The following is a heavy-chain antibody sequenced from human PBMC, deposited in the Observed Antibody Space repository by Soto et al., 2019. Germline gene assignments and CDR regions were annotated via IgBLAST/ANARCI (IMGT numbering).Heavy chain of an antibody. CDR3: AREPRHYDSSGTPSAFDI. D-gene: IGHD3-22*01. CDR2: IIPILGTA. CDR1: VGTFSSYA. V-gene: IGHV1-69*06. Sequence: ASVKVSCKASVGTFSSYAISGVREAAGPGLEWMGGIIPILGTAKYAQKFQGRDTITEDKSTSTAYMEMSSLRPEDTAVYYCAREPRHYDSSGTPSAFDIWGQGTMVTV. J-gene: IGHJ3*02.